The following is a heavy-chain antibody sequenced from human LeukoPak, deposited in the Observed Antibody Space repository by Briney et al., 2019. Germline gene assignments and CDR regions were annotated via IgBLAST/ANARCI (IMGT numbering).Heavy chain of an antibody. D-gene: IGHD3-10*01. CDR3: ARVVYYYGSGSYHGHWYFDL. J-gene: IGHJ2*01. CDR2: ICHSGST. Sequence: SQTLSLTCAVSGGSISSGGYSWSWTRQPPGKGLEWIGYICHSGSTYYNPSLKSRVTISVDRSKNQFSLKLSSVTAADTAVYYCARVVYYYGSGSYHGHWYFDLWGRGTLVTVSS. V-gene: IGHV4-30-2*01. CDR1: GGSISSGGYS.